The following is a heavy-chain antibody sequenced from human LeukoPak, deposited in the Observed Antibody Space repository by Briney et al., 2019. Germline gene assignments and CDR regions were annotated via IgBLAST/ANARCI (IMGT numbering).Heavy chain of an antibody. CDR1: GFTFSSYW. D-gene: IGHD3-22*01. CDR2: IKQDGSEK. Sequence: GGSLRLSCAASGFTFSSYWMSWVRQAPGKGLEWVANIKQDGSEKYYVDSAKGRFTISRDNAKNSLYLQMNSLRAEDTAVYYCARDRTYYYDSSGFKLDYWGQGTLVTVSS. J-gene: IGHJ4*02. CDR3: ARDRTYYYDSSGFKLDY. V-gene: IGHV3-7*01.